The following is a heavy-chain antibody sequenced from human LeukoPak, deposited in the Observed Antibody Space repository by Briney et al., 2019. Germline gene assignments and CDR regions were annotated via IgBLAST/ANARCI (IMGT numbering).Heavy chain of an antibody. CDR2: IKSKTDGGTT. V-gene: IGHV3-15*01. CDR1: GFTFSNAW. CDR3: TTDNPTGDFDY. J-gene: IGHJ4*02. Sequence: GGSLRLSCAASGFTFSNAWMSWVRQAPGKGLEWVGRIKSKTDGGTTDCAAPVKGRFTISRDDSKNTLYLQMDSLKTEDTAVYYCTTDNPTGDFDYWGQGTLVTVSS. D-gene: IGHD7-27*01.